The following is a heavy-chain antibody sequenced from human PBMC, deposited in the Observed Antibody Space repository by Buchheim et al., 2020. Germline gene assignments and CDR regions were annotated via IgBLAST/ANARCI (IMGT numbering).Heavy chain of an antibody. Sequence: VQVVESGGGVVQPGRSLRLSCGASGFPFSIYTMNWVRQAPGKGLEWVAVISYDGKNKDYAESVKGRFTISRDNSKHTVDLEMNSLRGDDKAVYYCATNAVAGHEGYWGQGT. CDR3: ATNAVAGHEGY. V-gene: IGHV3-30*04. J-gene: IGHJ4*03. CDR2: ISYDGKNK. CDR1: GFPFSIYT. D-gene: IGHD6-19*01.